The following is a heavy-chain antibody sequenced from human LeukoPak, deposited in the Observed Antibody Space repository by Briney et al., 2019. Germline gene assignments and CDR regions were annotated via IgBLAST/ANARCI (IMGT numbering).Heavy chain of an antibody. CDR1: GYTFTSYD. V-gene: IGHV1-69*05. J-gene: IGHJ6*03. CDR3: ARVAVTVTTQRSYYYYMDV. D-gene: IGHD4-17*01. Sequence: SVKVSCKASGYTFTSYDISWVRQAPGQGLEWMGGIIPIFGTANYAQKFQGRVTITTDESTSTAYMELSSLRSEDTAVYYCARVAVTVTTQRSYYYYMDVWGKGTTVTVSS. CDR2: IIPIFGTA.